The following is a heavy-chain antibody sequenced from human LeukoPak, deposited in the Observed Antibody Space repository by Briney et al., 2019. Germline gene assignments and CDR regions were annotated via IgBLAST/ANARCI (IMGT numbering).Heavy chain of an antibody. CDR3: ARDLRVYDSSGYFDY. CDR2: INPNSGGT. Sequence: ASVKVSCKASGYTFTGYYMHWVRQAPGQGLEWMGWINPNSGGTNYAQKFQGRVTMTRDTSISTAYMELSRLRSDDTAVYYCARDLRVYDSSGYFDYWGQGTLVTVSS. J-gene: IGHJ4*02. D-gene: IGHD3-22*01. CDR1: GYTFTGYY. V-gene: IGHV1-2*02.